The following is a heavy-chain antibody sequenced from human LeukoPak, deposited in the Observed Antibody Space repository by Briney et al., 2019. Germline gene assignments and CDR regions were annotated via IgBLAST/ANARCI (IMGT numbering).Heavy chain of an antibody. CDR3: ASGSGSYFPGY. D-gene: IGHD3-10*01. V-gene: IGHV3-74*01. CDR2: INIDGSST. Sequence: GGSLRLSCAASGFTFSRNWMYWVRQAPGKGLVWVSRINIDGSSTSYADSVKGRFTISRDNVKNTLYLQMNSLRAEDTAVYYCASGSGSYFPGYWGQGTLVTASS. J-gene: IGHJ4*02. CDR1: GFTFSRNW.